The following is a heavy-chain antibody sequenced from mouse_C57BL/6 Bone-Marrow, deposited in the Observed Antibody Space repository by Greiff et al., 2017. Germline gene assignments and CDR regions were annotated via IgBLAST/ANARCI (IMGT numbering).Heavy chain of an antibody. J-gene: IGHJ2*01. V-gene: IGHV14-4*01. CDR3: TILLRFFDY. D-gene: IGHD1-1*01. Sequence: VQLKQSGAELVRPGASVKLSCTASGFNIKDDYMHWVKQRPEQGLEWIGWIVPENGDTEYASKFQGKASITANTSSNTAYLQLSILTSEDTAIYYCTILLRFFDYWGQGTTLTVSS. CDR1: GFNIKDDY. CDR2: IVPENGDT.